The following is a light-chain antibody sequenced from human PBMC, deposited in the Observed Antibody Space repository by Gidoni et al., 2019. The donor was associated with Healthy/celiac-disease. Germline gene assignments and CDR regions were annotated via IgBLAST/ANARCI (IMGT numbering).Light chain of an antibody. Sequence: DIVLTHYPGTLHLSPGARATLSCRASQSVSSSYLAWYQQKHGQDPRLLIYGSSSRATGIPDRFSGSGSGTDFTLTISRLELEDFEVYYCQQYGSSLAITFGQGTRLEIK. V-gene: IGKV3-20*01. CDR3: QQYGSSLAIT. J-gene: IGKJ5*01. CDR1: QSVSSSY. CDR2: GSS.